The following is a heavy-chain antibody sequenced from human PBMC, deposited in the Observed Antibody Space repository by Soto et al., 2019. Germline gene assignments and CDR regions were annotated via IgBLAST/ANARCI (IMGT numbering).Heavy chain of an antibody. CDR3: AKVNGNYGSGRFSH. J-gene: IGHJ4*02. Sequence: EVQLLESGGGLVQPGGSLRLSCAASGFTFGSYAMSWFRQAPGKGLEWVSLISGTGDSSEYANSVKGRFTISRDYSKTTVFLQMNSLRAEDTAVYFCAKVNGNYGSGRFSHWGQGTLVTVSS. CDR1: GFTFGSYA. CDR2: ISGTGDSS. D-gene: IGHD3-10*01. V-gene: IGHV3-23*01.